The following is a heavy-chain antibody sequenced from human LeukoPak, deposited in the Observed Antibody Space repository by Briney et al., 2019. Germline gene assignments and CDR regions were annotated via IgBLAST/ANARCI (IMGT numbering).Heavy chain of an antibody. V-gene: IGHV1-46*01. CDR2: INPSGGST. J-gene: IGHJ3*02. CDR3: ARLYDSSGYQTHDAFDI. Sequence: GASVKVSCKASGYTFSNYCMHWVRQAPGQGLEWLGIINPSGGSTSYAQKFQGRVTMTRDMATSTVYMELSSLRSEDTAVYYCARLYDSSGYQTHDAFDIWGQGTMVTVSS. D-gene: IGHD3-22*01. CDR1: GYTFSNYC.